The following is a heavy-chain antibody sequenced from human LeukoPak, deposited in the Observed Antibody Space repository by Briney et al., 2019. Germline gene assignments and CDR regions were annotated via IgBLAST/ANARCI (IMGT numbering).Heavy chain of an antibody. CDR1: GGSISNYY. Sequence: ASETLSLTCTVSGGSISNYYWSWIRQPPGKGLEWIGYIYYSGSTNYNPSLRSRVTISVDTSQNEFSLNLISVTAADTGVYYCARHGSGSYGYFDLWGRGTLVTVSS. J-gene: IGHJ2*01. V-gene: IGHV4-59*01. CDR3: ARHGSGSYGYFDL. D-gene: IGHD3-10*01. CDR2: IYYSGST.